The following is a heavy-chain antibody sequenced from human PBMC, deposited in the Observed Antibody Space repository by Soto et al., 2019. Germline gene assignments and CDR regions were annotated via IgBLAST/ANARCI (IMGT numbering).Heavy chain of an antibody. Sequence: QVQLQEPGPGLVKPSQTLSLTCTVSGGSISSGGYYWSWIRQHPGKGLEWIGYIHYSGSAYHNPSLKSRVTISKDTSKNQFSLKLGSVTVADTAVYYCARVHDFWSGYSALDIWGQGTMVTVSS. J-gene: IGHJ3*02. CDR1: GGSISSGGYY. CDR3: ARVHDFWSGYSALDI. V-gene: IGHV4-31*03. D-gene: IGHD3-3*01. CDR2: IHYSGSA.